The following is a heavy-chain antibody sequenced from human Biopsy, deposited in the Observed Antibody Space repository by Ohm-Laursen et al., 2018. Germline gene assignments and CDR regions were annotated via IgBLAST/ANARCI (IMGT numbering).Heavy chain of an antibody. J-gene: IGHJ3*01. V-gene: IGHV4-4*07. CDR2: IYPGGST. CDR3: ASVVLGPTNDAFDL. Sequence: SDTLSLTCTVSGDSISSYYWIWIRQPAGKGLEWIGRIYPGGSTNYNPSLKSRITVSVDTSKKQLPLRLRCVTAADTAMYYCASVVLGPTNDAFDLWGQGTMVAVSS. D-gene: IGHD3-22*01. CDR1: GDSISSYY.